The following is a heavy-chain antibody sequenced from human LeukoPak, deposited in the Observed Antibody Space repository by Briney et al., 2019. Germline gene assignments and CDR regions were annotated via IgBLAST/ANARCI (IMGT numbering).Heavy chain of an antibody. D-gene: IGHD1-26*01. CDR2: ISYDGRDK. Sequence: GRSLRLSCATSGFTFSGYGIHWVRQAPGKGLEWVSFISYDGRDKYYADSVKGRFTISRDNSQNTLYLRMNSLRAEDTAVYYCAKRGMSGSYYYFDYWGQGTLVTVSS. CDR3: AKRGMSGSYYYFDY. J-gene: IGHJ4*02. CDR1: GFTFSGYG. V-gene: IGHV3-30*18.